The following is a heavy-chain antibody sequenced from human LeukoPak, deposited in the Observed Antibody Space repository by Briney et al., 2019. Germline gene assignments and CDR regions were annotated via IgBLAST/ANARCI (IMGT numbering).Heavy chain of an antibody. Sequence: PGGSLRLSCPASRFTFSIYSMNWVRKAPGKGLEWLAYISGGSDTISYAAPVQGRLTNSRENAKTSLYLQLSSLRAEDTAVYCCARDSEWELPGGGGYDIGGQGTMVTVSS. CDR3: ARDSEWELPGGGGYDI. CDR1: RFTFSIYS. J-gene: IGHJ3*02. V-gene: IGHV3-48*04. CDR2: ISGGSDTI. D-gene: IGHD1-26*01.